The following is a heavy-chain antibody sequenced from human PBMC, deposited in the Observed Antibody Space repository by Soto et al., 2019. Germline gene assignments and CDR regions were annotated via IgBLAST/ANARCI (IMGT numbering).Heavy chain of an antibody. Sequence: LRLSCAASGFTFSDYWMSWVRQAPGKGPEWVANIKFDGSEKQYVDSVKGRFSISRDNSRNSLFLQMNSLRAGDTAVYYCVKDGGYCSSTTCYSPRNHYFDSWGQGTLVTVSS. J-gene: IGHJ4*02. V-gene: IGHV3-7*03. CDR3: VKDGGYCSSTTCYSPRNHYFDS. CDR2: IKFDGSEK. D-gene: IGHD2-2*01. CDR1: GFTFSDYW.